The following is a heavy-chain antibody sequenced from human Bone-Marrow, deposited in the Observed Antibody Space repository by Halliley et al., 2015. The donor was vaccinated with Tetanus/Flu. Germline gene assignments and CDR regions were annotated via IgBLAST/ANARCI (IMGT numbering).Heavy chain of an antibody. J-gene: IGHJ3*02. D-gene: IGHD3-22*01. Sequence: YTGGRTHHADSVKGRFVIARHNSNNTIFLQMNSLRSGDTAVYYCARDLGYYESGGYYKPRSAFDIWGQGTVVTVSS. CDR3: ARDLGYYESGGYYKPRSAFDI. V-gene: IGHV3-53*04. CDR2: YTGGRT.